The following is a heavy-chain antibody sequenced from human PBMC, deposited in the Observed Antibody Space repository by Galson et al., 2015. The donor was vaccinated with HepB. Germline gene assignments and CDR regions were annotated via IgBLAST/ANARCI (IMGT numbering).Heavy chain of an antibody. CDR3: AISRDSTLPNWFDP. V-gene: IGHV3-23*01. CDR1: GFPFSRYA. D-gene: IGHD3-16*01. CDR2: ISGSGGST. Sequence: SLRLSCAASGFPFSRYAMSWVRQASGKGLEWVSAISGSGGSTYYADSVKGRFTISRDSSKNTLYLQMNNLRAEDTAVYYCAISRDSTLPNWFDPWGQGTLVTVSS. J-gene: IGHJ5*02.